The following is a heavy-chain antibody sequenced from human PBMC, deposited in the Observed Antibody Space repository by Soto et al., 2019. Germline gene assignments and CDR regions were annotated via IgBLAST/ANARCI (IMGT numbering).Heavy chain of an antibody. Sequence: QVQLVESGGGVVQPGRSLRLSCAASGFTFSSYGMHWVRQAPGKGLEWVAVISYDGSNKYYADSVKGRFTISRDNSKNRRYLQMNRLRAKDTAVYYCAKEKQWLSVGGSMDVWGQGTTVTVSS. V-gene: IGHV3-30*18. D-gene: IGHD6-19*01. CDR1: GFTFSSYG. J-gene: IGHJ6*02. CDR2: ISYDGSNK. CDR3: AKEKQWLSVGGSMDV.